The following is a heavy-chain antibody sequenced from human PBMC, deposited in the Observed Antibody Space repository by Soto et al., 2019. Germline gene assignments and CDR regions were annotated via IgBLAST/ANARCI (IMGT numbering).Heavy chain of an antibody. CDR2: IYHNGIT. V-gene: IGHV4-4*02. CDR3: ATVPPRIVVVLAEFPT. J-gene: IGHJ4*02. D-gene: IGHD2-21*01. Sequence: GSLRLSCAASGFTFSSYAMHWVRQSPGKGLEWIGEIYHNGITKYNPSLKSRVSLSVDKSNNQFSLKLTSVTAADTAVYYCATVPPRIVVVLAEFPTWGQGTLVTVSS. CDR1: GFTFSSYA.